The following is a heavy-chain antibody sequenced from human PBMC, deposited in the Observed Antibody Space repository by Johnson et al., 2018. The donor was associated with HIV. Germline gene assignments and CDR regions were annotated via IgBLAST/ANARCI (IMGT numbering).Heavy chain of an antibody. D-gene: IGHD3-3*01. J-gene: IGHJ3*02. CDR1: GFTFSSYA. CDR2: ISGSGGST. Sequence: MQLVESGGGLVQPGGSLRLSCAASGFTFSSYAMSWVRQAPGKGLEWVSAISGSGGSTYYADSVKGRFPISRDNSKNTLYLQMNSLRAEDTAVYYCARVRDYNFWSGQQSRHAFDIWGQGTMVTVSS. CDR3: ARVRDYNFWSGQQSRHAFDI. V-gene: IGHV3-23*04.